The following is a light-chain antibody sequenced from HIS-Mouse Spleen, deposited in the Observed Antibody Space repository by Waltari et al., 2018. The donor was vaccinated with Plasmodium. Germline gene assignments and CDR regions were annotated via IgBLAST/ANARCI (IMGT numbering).Light chain of an antibody. CDR2: EGS. J-gene: IGLJ3*02. CDR1: SSDVGSYNL. CDR3: CSYAGSSTNWV. V-gene: IGLV2-23*01. Sequence: QSALTQPASVSGSPGQSITISCTGTSSDVGSYNLVSWYQQHPGKAPKLMIYEGSKRPSGVSNHVSGSKSGNTASLTISGLQAEDEADYYCCSYAGSSTNWVFGGGTKLTVL.